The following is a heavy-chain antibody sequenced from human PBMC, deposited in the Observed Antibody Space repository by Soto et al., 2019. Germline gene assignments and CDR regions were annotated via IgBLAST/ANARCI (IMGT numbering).Heavy chain of an antibody. CDR2: ISGSGGST. V-gene: IGHV3-23*01. CDR1: GFTFSSYA. CDR3: AKEGRMAARLKYDAFDI. Sequence: EVQLLESGGGLVQPGGSLRLSCAASGFTFSSYAMSWVRQAPGKGLEWVSAISGSGGSTYYADSVKGRFTISRDNSKTALYLQMNSLRAENTAVYYCAKEGRMAARLKYDAFDIWGQGTMVTVSS. J-gene: IGHJ3*02. D-gene: IGHD6-6*01.